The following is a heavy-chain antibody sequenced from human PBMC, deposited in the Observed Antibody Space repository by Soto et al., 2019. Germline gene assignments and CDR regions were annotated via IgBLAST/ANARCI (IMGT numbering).Heavy chain of an antibody. J-gene: IGHJ4*02. CDR2: ISYDGSNK. V-gene: IGHV3-30*18. CDR3: LKDRVESGLGEVDD. CDR1: GFTFSSYG. D-gene: IGHD3-16*01. Sequence: QVQLVESGGGVVQPGRSLRLSCAATGFTFSSYGMHWVRQAPGKGLEWVAVISYDGSNKYYADSVKGRFTISRDNSKSTLYLQMNSLRADDTAVFYCLKDRVESGLGEVDDWGQGTLVTVSS.